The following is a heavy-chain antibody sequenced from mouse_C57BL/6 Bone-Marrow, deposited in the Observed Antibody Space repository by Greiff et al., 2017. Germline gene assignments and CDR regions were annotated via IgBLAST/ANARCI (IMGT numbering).Heavy chain of an antibody. V-gene: IGHV1-55*01. D-gene: IGHD4-1*01. CDR3: ARSGPLGRSFDY. J-gene: IGHJ2*01. Sequence: VQLQQPGAELVKPGASVKMSCKASGYPFTSYWITWVKQRPGQGLEWSGDIYPTSGRTNYNEKFKSKAILTVDTSSNTAYMQLSSLTSEDSAVFYCARSGPLGRSFDYWGQGTTLTDSS. CDR1: GYPFTSYW. CDR2: IYPTSGRT.